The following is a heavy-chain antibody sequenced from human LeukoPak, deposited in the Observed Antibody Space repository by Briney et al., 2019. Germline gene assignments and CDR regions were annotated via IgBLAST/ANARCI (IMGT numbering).Heavy chain of an antibody. Sequence: GASVKVSCKASGYTFTNYSMNWVRQAPGQGLEWMGWINTNTGNPTYAQGFTGRFVFSWDTSVSTAYLQISSLKAEDTAVYYCARDGGNNNWENWGQGTLVTVSS. CDR1: GYTFTNYS. CDR2: INTNTGNP. CDR3: ARDGGNNNWEN. D-gene: IGHD1-1*01. V-gene: IGHV7-4-1*02. J-gene: IGHJ4*02.